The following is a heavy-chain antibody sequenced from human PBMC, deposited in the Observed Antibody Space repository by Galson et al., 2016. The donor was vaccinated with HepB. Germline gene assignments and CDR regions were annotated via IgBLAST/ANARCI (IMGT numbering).Heavy chain of an antibody. CDR1: GGSIINNY. CDR2: AYYTGTT. CDR3: ARISPLHFWFFDL. J-gene: IGHJ2*01. Sequence: SETLSLTCSVSGGSIINNYWTWIRQPPGKGLEWIGYAYYTGTTNYNSSLKNRVAISTDMSTNQFSLKLSSVTAADTAVYYCARISPLHFWFFDLWGRGTLVTVSP. D-gene: IGHD3-3*02. V-gene: IGHV4-59*01.